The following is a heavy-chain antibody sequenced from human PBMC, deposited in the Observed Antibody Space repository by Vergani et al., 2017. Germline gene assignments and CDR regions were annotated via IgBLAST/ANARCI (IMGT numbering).Heavy chain of an antibody. CDR2: IYYSGST. D-gene: IGHD2-21*02. CDR3: ARAYCGGDCYSIRGYYYGMDV. V-gene: IGHV4-59*01. J-gene: IGHJ6*02. Sequence: QVQLPESGPGLVKPSETLSLTCTVSGGSISSYYWSWIRQPPGKGLEWIGYIYYSGSTNYNPSLKSRVTISVDTSKNQFSLKLSSVTAADTAVYYCARAYCGGDCYSIRGYYYGMDVWGQGTTVTVSS. CDR1: GGSISSYY.